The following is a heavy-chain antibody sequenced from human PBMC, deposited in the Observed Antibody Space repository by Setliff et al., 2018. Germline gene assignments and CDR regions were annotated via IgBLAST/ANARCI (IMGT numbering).Heavy chain of an antibody. CDR2: MYDSGKT. V-gene: IGHV4-39*02. D-gene: IGHD3-22*01. Sequence: SETLSLTCTVPGDSISSISYYWGWIRQPPGKGLEWIGTMYDSGKTYYNPSLKSRVTMSVDTSKNHVSLKLSSVTAADTAVYYCARAHTWSLPNDNSGYPGWFDPWGQGTLVTVSS. CDR3: ARAHTWSLPNDNSGYPGWFDP. J-gene: IGHJ5*02. CDR1: GDSISSISYY.